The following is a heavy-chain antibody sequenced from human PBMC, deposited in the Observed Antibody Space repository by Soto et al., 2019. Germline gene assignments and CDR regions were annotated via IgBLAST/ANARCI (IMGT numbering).Heavy chain of an antibody. CDR2: IYSGGST. CDR3: ARDATMVRGDTYYYMDV. D-gene: IGHD3-10*01. V-gene: IGHV3-66*01. CDR1: GFTVSSNY. Sequence: GGSLRLSCAASGFTVSSNYMSWVRQAPGKGLEWVSVIYSGGSTYYADSVKGRFTISRDNSKNTLYLQMNSLRAEDTAVYYCARDATMVRGDTYYYMDVWGKGTTVTVSS. J-gene: IGHJ6*03.